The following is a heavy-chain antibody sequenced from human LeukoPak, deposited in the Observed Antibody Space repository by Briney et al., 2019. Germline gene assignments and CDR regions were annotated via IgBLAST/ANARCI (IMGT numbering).Heavy chain of an antibody. Sequence: GGSLRLSCAASGFTFSSYAMSWVRQAPGKGLEWVSAISGSGGSTYYADSVKGRFTISRDNSKNTLYLQMNSVRAEDTAVYYCAKDQGGYGRHYFDYWGQGTLVTVSS. D-gene: IGHD5-12*01. CDR2: ISGSGGST. CDR1: GFTFSSYA. CDR3: AKDQGGYGRHYFDY. J-gene: IGHJ4*02. V-gene: IGHV3-23*01.